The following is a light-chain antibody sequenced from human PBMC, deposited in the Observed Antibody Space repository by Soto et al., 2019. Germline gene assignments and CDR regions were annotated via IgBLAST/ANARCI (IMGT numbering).Light chain of an antibody. Sequence: EIVLTQSPATLSVSPGERATLSCRASQSISRSLAWYQQKPGQAPRLLISDASTRATGIPARFSGSGSGTEFTLTISSLQSEDFAAYYCQSYNSARWTFGQGTKVEIK. CDR3: QSYNSARWT. CDR2: DAS. V-gene: IGKV3-15*01. J-gene: IGKJ1*01. CDR1: QSISRS.